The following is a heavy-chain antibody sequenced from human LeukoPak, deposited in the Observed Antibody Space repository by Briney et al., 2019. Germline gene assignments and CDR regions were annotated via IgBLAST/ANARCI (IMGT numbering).Heavy chain of an antibody. CDR1: GGSITITNYY. CDR2: IYHDGST. D-gene: IGHD6-13*01. Sequence: SETLSLTCTVSGGSITITNYYWGWIRQPPGKGLEWVGNIYHDGSTYYNPSLKSRVSISVDTSKNQFSLKLSSVTAADTAVYYCARDKGSSSWYYYYYYMDVWGKGTTVTVSS. V-gene: IGHV4-39*07. CDR3: ARDKGSSSWYYYYYYMDV. J-gene: IGHJ6*03.